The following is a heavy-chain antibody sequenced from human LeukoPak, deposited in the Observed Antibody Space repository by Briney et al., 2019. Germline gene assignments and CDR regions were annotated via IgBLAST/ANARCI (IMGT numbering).Heavy chain of an antibody. CDR2: IYTSGST. Sequence: PSQTLSLTCTVSGGSLSSGSYYWSWIRQPAGKGLEWIGRIYTSGSTNYNPSLKSRVTISVDTSKNQVSLKLTSVTAADTAVYFCARGSRISMLGVTHMRGTFDIWGQGTTVTVSS. V-gene: IGHV4-61*02. J-gene: IGHJ3*02. CDR1: GGSLSSGSYY. CDR3: ARGSRISMLGVTHMRGTFDI. D-gene: IGHD3-3*01.